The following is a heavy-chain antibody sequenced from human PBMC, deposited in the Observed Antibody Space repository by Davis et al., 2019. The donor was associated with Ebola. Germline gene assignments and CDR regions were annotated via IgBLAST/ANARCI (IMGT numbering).Heavy chain of an antibody. CDR3: ARDFETLVLADVTPLYGMDV. CDR1: GGTFTSHA. CDR2: IIPMLGIV. Sequence: SVKVSCKASGGTFTSHAISWVRQAPGQGLEWMGRIIPMLGIVNYAQKFQGRVTMTADKSTSTVYMELSSLRSEDTAVFYCARDFETLVLADVTPLYGMDVWGQGTTVIVS. D-gene: IGHD3-3*02. V-gene: IGHV1-69*04. J-gene: IGHJ6*02.